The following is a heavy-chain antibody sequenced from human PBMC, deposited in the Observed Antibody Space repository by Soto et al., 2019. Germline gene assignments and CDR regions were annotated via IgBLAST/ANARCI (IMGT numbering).Heavy chain of an antibody. CDR3: ARDSRPYYYSY. D-gene: IGHD3-10*01. V-gene: IGHV4-59*01. CDR1: GGSISSYY. J-gene: IGHJ4*02. CDR2: IYYSGST. Sequence: SETLSLTCTVSGGSISSYYWSWIRQPPGKGLEWIGYIYYSGSTNYNPSLKSRVTISVDTSKNQFSLKLSSVTAADTAVYYCARDSRPYYYSYWGQGTLVTVSS.